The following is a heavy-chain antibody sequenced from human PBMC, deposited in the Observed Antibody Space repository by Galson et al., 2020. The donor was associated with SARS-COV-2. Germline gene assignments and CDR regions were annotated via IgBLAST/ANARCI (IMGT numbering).Heavy chain of an antibody. Sequence: HGESLKISCKGSGYSFTSYWISWVRQMPGKGLAWMGRIDPSDSYTNYSPSFQGHVTLSADKSITTAYLQWSSLKASDTAMYYCAKQTVHWFDPWGQGTLVTVSS. V-gene: IGHV5-10-1*01. J-gene: IGHJ5*02. CDR2: IDPSDSYT. CDR3: AKQTVHWFDP. CDR1: GYSFTSYW.